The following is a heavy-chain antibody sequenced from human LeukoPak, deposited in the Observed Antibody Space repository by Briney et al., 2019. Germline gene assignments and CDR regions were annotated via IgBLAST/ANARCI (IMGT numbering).Heavy chain of an antibody. CDR1: GFSFSTYA. CDR3: VRVRGSYPNNNFDY. J-gene: IGHJ4*02. Sequence: GGSLRLSCAASGFSFSTYAMSWVRQAPGKGLEWVSTISNNGGRTYYADSVKGRFTISRDNSKNTLYLQMNSLRVEDTAVHYCVRVRGSYPNNNFDYWGQGTRVTVSS. CDR2: ISNNGGRT. V-gene: IGHV3-23*01. D-gene: IGHD1-26*01.